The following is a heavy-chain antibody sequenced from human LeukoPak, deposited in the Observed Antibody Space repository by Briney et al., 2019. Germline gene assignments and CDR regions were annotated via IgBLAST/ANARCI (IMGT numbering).Heavy chain of an antibody. Sequence: SETLSLTCTVSGGSISSGGYYWSWIRQHPGKGLEWIGYIYYSGSTYYNPSLKSRVTLSVDTSKNQFSLKLSSVTAADTAVYYCARVYQLLPNWFDPWGQGTLVTVSS. D-gene: IGHD2-2*01. CDR2: IYYSGST. V-gene: IGHV4-31*03. CDR3: ARVYQLLPNWFDP. J-gene: IGHJ5*02. CDR1: GGSISSGGYY.